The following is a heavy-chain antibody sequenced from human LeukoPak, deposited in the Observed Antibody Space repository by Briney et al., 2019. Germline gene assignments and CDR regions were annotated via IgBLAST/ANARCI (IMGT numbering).Heavy chain of an antibody. J-gene: IGHJ4*02. CDR3: ARADPGGRAWHGVVDY. D-gene: IGHD2-15*01. V-gene: IGHV1-2*02. CDR2: INPNSGGT. Sequence: ASVKVSCKASGYTFSDYYMQWVRQAPGQGLEWMGWINPNSGGTHYAQKFQGRVSLTRDTSIRTVYMELSRLRFDDTAMYYCARADPGGRAWHGVVDYWGQGALVTVSS. CDR1: GYTFSDYY.